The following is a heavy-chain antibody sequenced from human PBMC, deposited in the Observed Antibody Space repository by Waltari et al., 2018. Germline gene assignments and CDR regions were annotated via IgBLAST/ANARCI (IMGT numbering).Heavy chain of an antibody. Sequence: QVQLQESGPGLVKPSETLSLTCTVSGYSISSGYYWGWIRQPPGKGLEWIGSIYHIGSTYPNPSLKSRVTISVDTSKNQFSLKLSSVTAADTAVYYCALAYYDFWSGRRYNWFDPWGQGTLVTVSS. D-gene: IGHD3-3*01. CDR3: ALAYYDFWSGRRYNWFDP. J-gene: IGHJ5*02. V-gene: IGHV4-38-2*02. CDR2: IYHIGST. CDR1: GYSISSGYY.